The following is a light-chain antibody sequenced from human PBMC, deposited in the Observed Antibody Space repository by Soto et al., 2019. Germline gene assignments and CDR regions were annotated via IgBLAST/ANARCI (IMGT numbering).Light chain of an antibody. Sequence: QSVLTQPPSASGTPGQTVTISCSGSSSNIARNTESWYQEVPGTAPKLLIYNNNQRPSGVPDRFSASKSGTSASLVISGLQSEDEANYYCATWDDSLNGVVFGGGTKLTV. CDR3: ATWDDSLNGVV. CDR2: NNN. CDR1: SSNIARNT. V-gene: IGLV1-44*01. J-gene: IGLJ2*01.